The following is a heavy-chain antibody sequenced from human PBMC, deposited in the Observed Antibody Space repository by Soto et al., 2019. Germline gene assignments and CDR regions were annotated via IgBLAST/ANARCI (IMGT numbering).Heavy chain of an antibody. J-gene: IGHJ2*01. CDR2: ISCNSGSI. D-gene: IGHD6-13*01. CDR1: GFTFDDYA. V-gene: IGHV3-9*01. CDR3: AILAAGYTLSWYFDL. Sequence: EVQLVESGGGLVQPGRSLRLSCAASGFTFDDYAMHWVRQAPGKGLEWVSGISCNSGSIGYADAVKGRFTITRANATNSLYLQMNSLRAEDTALYYCAILAAGYTLSWYFDLWGRGTLVTVSS.